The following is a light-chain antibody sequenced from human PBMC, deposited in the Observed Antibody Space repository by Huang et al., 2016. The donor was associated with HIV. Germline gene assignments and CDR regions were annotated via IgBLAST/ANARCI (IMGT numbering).Light chain of an antibody. J-gene: IGKJ5*01. Sequence: VLTQSPATLSLSRGETATLSCRARQSVSLSLAWYQQKPGQAPRLLIYDGSNRATGIPARCSASGAGTDFTLTISSLEPEDFAVYYCQQRNNRPAITFGQGTRLEIK. CDR3: QQRNNRPAIT. V-gene: IGKV3-11*01. CDR1: QSVSLS. CDR2: DGS.